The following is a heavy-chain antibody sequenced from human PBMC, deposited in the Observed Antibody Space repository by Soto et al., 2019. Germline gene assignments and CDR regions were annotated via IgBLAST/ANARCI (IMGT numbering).Heavy chain of an antibody. CDR2: VSFDGGNT. CDR3: ANDIPNSGTFETFDY. D-gene: IGHD1-26*01. Sequence: QPGGSLRLSCAASGLIFSNFAMHWVRQAPGKGLEWVAVVSFDGGNTFYADSVKGRFTISRDNSKNILYLQMNSLRIEDTAVYYCANDIPNSGTFETFDYWGQGTLVTVSS. V-gene: IGHV3-30*18. CDR1: GLIFSNFA. J-gene: IGHJ4*02.